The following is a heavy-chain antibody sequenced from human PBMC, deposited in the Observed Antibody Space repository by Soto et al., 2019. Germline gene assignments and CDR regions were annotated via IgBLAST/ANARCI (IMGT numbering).Heavy chain of an antibody. Sequence: QVQLVQSGAEVKKPGSSVKVSCKASGGTFSSYAISWVRQAPGQGLEWMGGIIPIFGTANYAQKFQGRVTLTADESTSTAYMELSSLRSEDTAVYYCARTPKNAYGDYLGGWFDPWGQGPLVTVSS. D-gene: IGHD4-17*01. V-gene: IGHV1-69*12. CDR2: IIPIFGTA. CDR3: ARTPKNAYGDYLGGWFDP. CDR1: GGTFSSYA. J-gene: IGHJ5*02.